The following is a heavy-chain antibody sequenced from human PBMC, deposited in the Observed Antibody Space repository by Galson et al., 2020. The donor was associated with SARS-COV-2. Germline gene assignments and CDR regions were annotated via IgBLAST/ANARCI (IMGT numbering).Heavy chain of an antibody. V-gene: IGHV4-39*01. J-gene: IGHJ6*03. CDR2: ISYRGST. Sequence: SETLSLTCTVSGGSISTSSDYWGWIRHPPGKGLEWISTISYRGSTYYNPSLKSRVVISVDKSKNQFSLRMSSVTAADTAVYYCARRKYYNYYMDVWGKGAAVIISS. CDR1: GGSISTSSDY. CDR3: ARRKYYNYYMDV.